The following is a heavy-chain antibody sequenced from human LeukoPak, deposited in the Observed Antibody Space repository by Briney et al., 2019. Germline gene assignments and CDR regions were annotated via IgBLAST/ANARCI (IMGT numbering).Heavy chain of an antibody. D-gene: IGHD3-22*01. V-gene: IGHV3-30-3*01. Sequence: GGSLRLSCAASGFTSSSYAMHWVRQAPGKGLEWVAVISYDGSNKYYADSVKGRFTISRDNSKNTLYLQMNSLRAEDTAVYYCARERGMIVRYFDYWGQGTLVTVSS. CDR2: ISYDGSNK. CDR1: GFTSSSYA. J-gene: IGHJ4*02. CDR3: ARERGMIVRYFDY.